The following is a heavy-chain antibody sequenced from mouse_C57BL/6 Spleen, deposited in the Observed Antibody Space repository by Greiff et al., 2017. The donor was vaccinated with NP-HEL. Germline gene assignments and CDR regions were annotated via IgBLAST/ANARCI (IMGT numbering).Heavy chain of an antibody. Sequence: VQLQQSGPELVKPGASVKISCKASGYAFSSSWMNWVKQRPGKGLEWIGRIYPGDGDTNYNGKFKGKATLTADKSTSTAYMQLSSLTSEDSAVYFCARSDYDYDRDYAMDYWGQRTSVTVSS. CDR2: IYPGDGDT. CDR3: ARSDYDYDRDYAMDY. CDR1: GYAFSSSW. V-gene: IGHV1-82*01. J-gene: IGHJ4*01. D-gene: IGHD2-4*01.